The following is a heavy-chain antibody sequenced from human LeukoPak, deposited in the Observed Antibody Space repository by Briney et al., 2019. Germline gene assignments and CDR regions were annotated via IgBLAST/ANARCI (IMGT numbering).Heavy chain of an antibody. CDR2: IYYSGST. D-gene: IGHD2-2*02. V-gene: IGHV4-31*03. CDR3: ARESVVVVPAAIGRHYYYYYGMDV. CDR1: GGSISSGGYS. Sequence: SETLSLTCTVSGGSISSGGYSWSWIRQHPGKGLEWIGYIYYSGSTYYNPSLKSRVTISVDTSKNQFSLKLSSVTAADTAVYYCARESVVVVPAAIGRHYYYYYGMDVWGQGTTVTVSS. J-gene: IGHJ6*02.